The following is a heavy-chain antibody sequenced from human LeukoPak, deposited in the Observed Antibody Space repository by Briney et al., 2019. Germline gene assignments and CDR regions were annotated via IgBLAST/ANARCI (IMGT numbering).Heavy chain of an antibody. D-gene: IGHD5-18*01. CDR2: IIPIFGTA. V-gene: IGHV1-69*05. J-gene: IGHJ4*02. CDR3: ARGPKSNSYGYWIFSF. Sequence: SVKVSCKASGGTFSSYAISWVRQAPGQGLEWMGRIIPIFGTANYAQKFQGRVTITTDESTSTAYMELSSLRSEDTAVYYCARGPKSNSYGYWIFSFWGQGTLVTVSS. CDR1: GGTFSSYA.